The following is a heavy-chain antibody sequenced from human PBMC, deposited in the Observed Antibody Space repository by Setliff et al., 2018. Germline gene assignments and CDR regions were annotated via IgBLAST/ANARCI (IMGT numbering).Heavy chain of an antibody. D-gene: IGHD2-15*01. J-gene: IGHJ4*02. Sequence: ASVKVSCKASGYTFTSYGISWVRQAPGQGLEWMGWISAYNGNTNYAQKLQGRVTMTTDTSTSTAYMELRSLRSDDTAVYYCARVHGGYYQGGSCYDWDYWGQGTLVTVSS. CDR1: GYTFTSYG. CDR2: ISAYNGNT. V-gene: IGHV1-18*01. CDR3: ARVHGGYYQGGSCYDWDY.